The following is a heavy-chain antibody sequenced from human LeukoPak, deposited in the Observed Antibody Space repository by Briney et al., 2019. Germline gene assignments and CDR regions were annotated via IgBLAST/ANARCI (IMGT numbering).Heavy chain of an antibody. CDR3: ARGSVDTAMVWFYFDY. D-gene: IGHD5-18*01. V-gene: IGHV3-20*01. Sequence: PGGSLRLSCAASGFTFDDYGMSWVRQAPGRGLEWVSGINWNGGSTGYADSVKGRFTISRDNAKNSLYLQMNSLRAEDTALYNCARGSVDTAMVWFYFDYWGQGTLVTVSS. CDR2: INWNGGST. CDR1: GFTFDDYG. J-gene: IGHJ4*02.